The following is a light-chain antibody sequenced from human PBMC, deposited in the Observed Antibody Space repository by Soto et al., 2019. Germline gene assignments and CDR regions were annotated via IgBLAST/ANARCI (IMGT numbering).Light chain of an antibody. CDR1: SGHSSYA. V-gene: IGLV4-69*01. J-gene: IGLJ2*01. CDR3: QTWGTGTYVV. CDR2: LNSDGSH. Sequence: QLVLTQSPSASASLGASVKLTCTLSSGHSSYAIGWHQQQPEKGPRYLMMLNSDGSHNKGDGIPDRFSGSSSGAERYLTISSLQSEDEADYYWQTWGTGTYVVFGGGTKLTVL.